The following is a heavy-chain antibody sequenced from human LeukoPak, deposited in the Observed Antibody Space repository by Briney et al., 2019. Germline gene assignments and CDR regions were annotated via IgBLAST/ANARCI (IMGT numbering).Heavy chain of an antibody. V-gene: IGHV5-51*01. CDR1: GYSFNTFY. Sequence: GESLKISCKGSGYSFNTFYIGWVRQTPETGLEWMGNIYPSDSETKYKPSFQGQITISVDKAITTAYLHLSSLKASDTGMYYCARLIYYGSGRTYFFDSWGQGTLVTISP. CDR3: ARLIYYGSGRTYFFDS. J-gene: IGHJ4*02. CDR2: IYPSDSET. D-gene: IGHD3-10*01.